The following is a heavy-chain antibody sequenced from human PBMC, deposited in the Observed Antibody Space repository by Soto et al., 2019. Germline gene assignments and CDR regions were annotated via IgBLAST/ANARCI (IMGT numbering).Heavy chain of an antibody. CDR2: IYYSGRT. V-gene: IGHV4-39*07. J-gene: IGHJ4*02. CDR1: GGSISSSSYY. CDR3: ARIPAAGTNFDY. Sequence: SETLSLTCTVSGGSISSSSYYWGWIRQPPGKGLEWIGSIYYSGRTNYNPSLKSRVTISVDKSKNQFSLKLSSVTAADTAVYYCARIPAAGTNFDYRGQGTLVTVSS. D-gene: IGHD6-13*01.